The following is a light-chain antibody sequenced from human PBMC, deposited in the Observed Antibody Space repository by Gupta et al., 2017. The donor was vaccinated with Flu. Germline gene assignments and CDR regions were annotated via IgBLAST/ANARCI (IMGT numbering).Light chain of an antibody. CDR3: QVWDTSSGHSWV. Sequence: KTARITGEGNNIGSKSVDWYQQRPGQAPVLVVYDDSERPSGIPERFSGSNSGNTATLTVSGVEAGDEADYDCQVWDTSSGHSWVCGGGTQL. V-gene: IGLV3-21*03. CDR1: NIGSKS. CDR2: DDS. J-gene: IGLJ3*02.